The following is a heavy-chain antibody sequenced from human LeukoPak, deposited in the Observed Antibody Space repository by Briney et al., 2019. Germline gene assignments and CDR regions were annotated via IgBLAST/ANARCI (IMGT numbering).Heavy chain of an antibody. V-gene: IGHV3-48*01. CDR2: ISVSGSNM. Sequence: GGSLRLSCAASGFPFSSYSMHWVRQAPGKGLKLVSYISVSGSNMYYLDSLKGRFTGSRDNAMNSLFLQMYRPRADDTSAYYWGRVKGTYFDFWGQGTLVTVSS. CDR1: GFPFSSYS. CDR3: GRVKGTYFDF. J-gene: IGHJ4*02. D-gene: IGHD1-1*01.